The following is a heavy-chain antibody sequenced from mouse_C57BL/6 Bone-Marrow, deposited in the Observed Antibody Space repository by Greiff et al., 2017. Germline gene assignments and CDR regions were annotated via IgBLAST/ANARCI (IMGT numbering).Heavy chain of an antibody. D-gene: IGHD2-1*01. CDR3: ARQEGSDGNYVWFAY. CDR1: GYTFTSYW. J-gene: IGHJ3*01. Sequence: QVQLQQPGAELVMPGASVKLSCKASGYTFTSYWMHWVKQRPGQGLEWIGEMDPSDSYTNYNQKFKGKSTLTVDKSSSTAYMQLSSLTSEDSAVYYCARQEGSDGNYVWFAYWGQGTLVTVSA. V-gene: IGHV1-69*01. CDR2: MDPSDSYT.